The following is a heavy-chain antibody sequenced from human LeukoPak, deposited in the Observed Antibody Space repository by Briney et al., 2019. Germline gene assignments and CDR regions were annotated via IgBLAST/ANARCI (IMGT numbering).Heavy chain of an antibody. CDR2: IFYSGST. CDR3: AKGIRDGHYFDY. Sequence: SETLSLTCTVSGGSISSTTYYWGWIRQPPGKGLEWIGTIFYSGSTYYNPSLKSRVTISVDTSKNQFSLKLSSATAADTAVYYCAKGIRDGHYFDYWGQGTLVTVSS. CDR1: GGSISSTTYY. D-gene: IGHD6-13*01. V-gene: IGHV4-39*01. J-gene: IGHJ4*02.